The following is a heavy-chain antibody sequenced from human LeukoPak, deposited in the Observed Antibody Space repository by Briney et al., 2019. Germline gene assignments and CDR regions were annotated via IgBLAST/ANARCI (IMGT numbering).Heavy chain of an antibody. CDR2: TWYDGTNK. CDR1: GFTFSSYG. D-gene: IGHD6-13*01. J-gene: IGHJ4*02. CDR3: ARGDSSSYEVYFDY. Sequence: GGSLRLSCAASGFTFSSYGMHWVRQAPGKGLEWVAVTWYDGTNKYYADSVKGRFTISRDNSKNTLYLQMNSLRAEDTAVYYCARGDSSSYEVYFDYWGQGTLVTVSS. V-gene: IGHV3-33*01.